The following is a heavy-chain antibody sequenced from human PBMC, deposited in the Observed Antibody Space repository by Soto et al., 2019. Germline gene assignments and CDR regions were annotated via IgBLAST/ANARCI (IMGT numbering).Heavy chain of an antibody. CDR2: IIDSGGST. J-gene: IGHJ4*02. CDR1: GFTFSSCA. CDR3: AKSPGMYYYDSSGYYHYDY. D-gene: IGHD3-22*01. Sequence: GGSLRLSCAASGFTFSSCAMGWVRQAPGKGLEWVSDIIDSGGSTYYADSVKGRFTISRDNSKSTLYLQMNSLRAEDTALYYCAKSPGMYYYDSSGYYHYDYWGQGTLVTVSS. V-gene: IGHV3-23*01.